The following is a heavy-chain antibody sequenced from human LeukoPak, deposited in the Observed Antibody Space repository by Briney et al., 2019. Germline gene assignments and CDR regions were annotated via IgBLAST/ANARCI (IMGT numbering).Heavy chain of an antibody. Sequence: PSETLSHTCAVYGGSFSGYYWSWIRQPPGKGLEWIGEINHSGSTNYNPSLKSRVTISVDTSKNQFSLKLSSVTAADTAVYYCARTTGNPYYYYYYGMDVWGQGTTVTVSS. CDR3: ARTTGNPYYYYYYGMDV. CDR2: INHSGST. D-gene: IGHD3-9*01. CDR1: GGSFSGYY. J-gene: IGHJ6*02. V-gene: IGHV4-34*01.